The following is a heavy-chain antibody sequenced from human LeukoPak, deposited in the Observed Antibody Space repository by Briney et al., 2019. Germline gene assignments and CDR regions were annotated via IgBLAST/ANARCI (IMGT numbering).Heavy chain of an antibody. J-gene: IGHJ3*02. Sequence: SETLSLTCAVYGGSFSGYYWSWIRQPPGKGLEWIGEINHSGSTNYNPSLKSRVTISVDTSKNQFSLKLSSVTAADTAVYHCARGRPSIVVYPRRGHAFDIWGQGTMVTVSS. CDR2: INHSGST. CDR3: ARGRPSIVVYPRRGHAFDI. CDR1: GGSFSGYY. D-gene: IGHD3-22*01. V-gene: IGHV4-34*01.